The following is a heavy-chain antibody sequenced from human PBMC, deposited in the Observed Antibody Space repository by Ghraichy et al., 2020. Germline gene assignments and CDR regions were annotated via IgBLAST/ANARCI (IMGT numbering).Heavy chain of an antibody. Sequence: GGSLRLSCAASGFTFSSYWVSWVRQAPGKGLEWVANINQDGSETYYVDSVKGRFTISRDNAKNSLYLQINTLRAEDTAVYYCAISSPVTTYGYWGQGTLVTVSS. CDR2: INQDGSET. CDR3: AISSPVTTYGY. J-gene: IGHJ4*02. CDR1: GFTFSSYW. D-gene: IGHD4-17*01. V-gene: IGHV3-7*03.